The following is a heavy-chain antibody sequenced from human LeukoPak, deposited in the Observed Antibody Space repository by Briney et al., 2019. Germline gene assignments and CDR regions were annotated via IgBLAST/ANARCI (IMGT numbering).Heavy chain of an antibody. D-gene: IGHD5-18*01. V-gene: IGHV4-34*01. CDR2: INHSGRT. CDR1: GGSFSDYY. Sequence: SETLSLTCAVYGGSFSDYYWSWIRQPPGKGLEWIGEINHSGRTNYNPSLKSRVTISVDTSKSQFSLKLSSVTAADTAVYYCAEMGRYSYGGYYWGQGTLVTVSS. J-gene: IGHJ4*02. CDR3: AEMGRYSYGGYY.